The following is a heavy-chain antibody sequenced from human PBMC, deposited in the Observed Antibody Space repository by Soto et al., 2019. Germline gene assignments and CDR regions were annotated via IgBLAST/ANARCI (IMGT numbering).Heavy chain of an antibody. Sequence: EVQLVQSGAEMKKPGESLKISCKGSGYTFISYWIGWVRQKPGKGLEWMGMIYPGDSDTRYSPSFQGQVTISADKSINTAYLQWSNLEASDTAVYYGARIIAASGTGFDYWGQGTLVAVSS. V-gene: IGHV5-51*01. D-gene: IGHD3-16*02. J-gene: IGHJ4*02. CDR3: ARIIAASGTGFDY. CDR1: GYTFISYW. CDR2: IYPGDSDT.